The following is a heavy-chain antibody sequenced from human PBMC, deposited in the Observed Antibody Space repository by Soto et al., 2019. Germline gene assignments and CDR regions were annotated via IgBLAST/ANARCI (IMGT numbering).Heavy chain of an antibody. V-gene: IGHV4-34*01. Sequence: SETLSLTCAVYGGSFSGYYWSWIRQPPGKGLEWIGEINHSGSTNYNPSLKSRVTISEDTSKNQFSLKLSSVTAADTAVYYCARVHYYDSSGKNLYYFDYWGQGTLVTVSS. CDR3: ARVHYYDSSGKNLYYFDY. D-gene: IGHD3-22*01. J-gene: IGHJ4*02. CDR1: GGSFSGYY. CDR2: INHSGST.